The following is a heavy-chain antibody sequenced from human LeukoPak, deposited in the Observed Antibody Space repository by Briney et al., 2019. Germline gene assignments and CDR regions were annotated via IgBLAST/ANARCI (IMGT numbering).Heavy chain of an antibody. V-gene: IGHV3-21*01. J-gene: IGHJ6*02. CDR1: GFTFSSYG. CDR3: ARDRCSSTSCYEFYYGMDV. D-gene: IGHD2-2*01. Sequence: GGSLRLSCAASGFTFSSYGISWVRQAPGKGLEWVSSISSSSRYIYYAASVRGRFTISRDNAKNSLYLQMNSLRAEDTAVYYCARDRCSSTSCYEFYYGMDVWGQGTTVTVSS. CDR2: ISSSSRYI.